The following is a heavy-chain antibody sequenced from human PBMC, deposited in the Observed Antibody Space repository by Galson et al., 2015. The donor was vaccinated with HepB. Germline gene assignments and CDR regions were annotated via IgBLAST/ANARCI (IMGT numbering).Heavy chain of an antibody. Sequence: SLRLSCAASGFTFSVHAMSWVRHPPGKGLEWVSVLSGSDSTHYAASVKGRFTISRDNSKNTLYLHMNSLRAEDTAVYYCAKLQTTVTTGALLDYYYGMDVWGQGTTVTVSS. CDR1: GFTFSVHA. CDR2: LSGSDST. V-gene: IGHV3-23*01. D-gene: IGHD4-17*01. CDR3: AKLQTTVTTGALLDYYYGMDV. J-gene: IGHJ6*02.